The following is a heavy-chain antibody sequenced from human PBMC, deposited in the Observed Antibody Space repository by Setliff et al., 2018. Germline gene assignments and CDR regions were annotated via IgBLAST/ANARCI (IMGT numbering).Heavy chain of an antibody. CDR3: ARDLPHNSDWALDF. Sequence: GGSLRLSCAASGFSFSSYTMNWVRQAPGQGLEWVSSIDSSSTWIYYADSVKGRFTISRDNSKNTLYLQMNSLRAEDTAVYYCARDLPHNSDWALDFWGQGTLVTVSS. CDR1: GFSFSSYT. J-gene: IGHJ4*02. CDR2: IDSSSTWI. D-gene: IGHD3-9*01. V-gene: IGHV3-21*01.